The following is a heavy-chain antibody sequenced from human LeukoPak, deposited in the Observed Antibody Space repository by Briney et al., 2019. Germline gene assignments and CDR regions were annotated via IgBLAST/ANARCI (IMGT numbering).Heavy chain of an antibody. CDR2: ISGSGGST. J-gene: IGHJ4*02. Sequence: GGSLRLSCAASGFSFTNYAMTWVRQAPGKGLEWVSAISGSGGSTFYPDSVKGRFTISRDNSKNTLYLQINSLRAEDTAVYYCAETLVGATSGPDYYFDSWGQGNLVTVSS. CDR3: AETLVGATSGPDYYFDS. CDR1: GFSFTNYA. D-gene: IGHD1-26*01. V-gene: IGHV3-23*01.